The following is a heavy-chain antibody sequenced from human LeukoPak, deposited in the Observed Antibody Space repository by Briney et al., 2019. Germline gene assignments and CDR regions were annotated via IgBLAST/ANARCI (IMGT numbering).Heavy chain of an antibody. J-gene: IGHJ1*01. CDR1: GFTFRSYG. V-gene: IGHV3-23*01. CDR2: ISDNGANT. Sequence: PGGSLRLSCAASGFTFRSYGMSWVRQAPGKGLERVSIISDNGANTYYADSVRGRFTISRDNSQNTLYLQMNSLRAEDTAVYYCAKGGEQVTWNFPNWGQGTLVTVSS. CDR3: AKGGEQVTWNFPN. D-gene: IGHD1-7*01.